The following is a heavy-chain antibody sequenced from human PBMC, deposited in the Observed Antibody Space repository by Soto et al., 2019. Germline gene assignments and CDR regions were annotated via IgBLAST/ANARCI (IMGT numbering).Heavy chain of an antibody. CDR1: GGSFNANY. CDR2: IYHTGST. V-gene: IGHV4-34*01. Sequence: SETLSLTCAVSGGSFNANYWTWIRQPPGKGLEWIGEIYHTGSTNYNPSLKSRVSISVDTSKNQFSLQLTSVTAADTAVYYCVSARWDYWGQGTQVTVSS. J-gene: IGHJ4*02. CDR3: VSARWDY.